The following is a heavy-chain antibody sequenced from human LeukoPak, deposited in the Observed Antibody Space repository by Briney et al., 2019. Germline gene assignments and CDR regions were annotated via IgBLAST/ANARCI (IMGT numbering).Heavy chain of an antibody. Sequence: ASVKVSCKASGYTFTSYAISWVRQAPGQGLEWMGGIIPIFGTANYAQKFQGRVTITTDESTSTAYMELSSLRSEDTAVYYCARGSRDYYDSSGPNDYWGQGTLVTVSS. D-gene: IGHD3-22*01. V-gene: IGHV1-69*05. CDR3: ARGSRDYYDSSGPNDY. J-gene: IGHJ4*02. CDR2: IIPIFGTA. CDR1: GYTFTSYA.